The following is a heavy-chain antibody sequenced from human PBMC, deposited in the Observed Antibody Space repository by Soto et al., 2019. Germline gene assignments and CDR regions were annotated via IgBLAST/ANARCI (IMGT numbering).Heavy chain of an antibody. CDR2: IYYSGST. CDR3: ARQRDYGDYDGSGWFDP. CDR1: GGSISSSSYY. J-gene: IGHJ5*02. D-gene: IGHD4-17*01. V-gene: IGHV4-39*01. Sequence: PSETLSLTCTVSGGSISSSSYYWGWIRQPPGKGLEWIGSIYYSGSTYYNPSLKSRVTISVDTSKNQFSLKLSSVTAADTAVYYCARQRDYGDYDGSGWFDPWGQGTLVTVSS.